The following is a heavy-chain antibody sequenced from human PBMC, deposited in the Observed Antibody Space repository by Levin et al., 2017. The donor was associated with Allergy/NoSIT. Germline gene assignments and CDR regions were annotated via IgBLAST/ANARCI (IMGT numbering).Heavy chain of an antibody. D-gene: IGHD3-16*01. CDR2: TNSDGSST. Sequence: PGGSLRLSCAASGFSFSSYWTHWVRQAPGKGLVWVSRTNSDGSSTTYADSVKGRFTISRDNAKNTLYLQMNSLRAEDTAVYYCARERRLGGTAGAFDIWGQGTMVTVSS. CDR3: ARERRLGGTAGAFDI. V-gene: IGHV3-74*01. J-gene: IGHJ3*02. CDR1: GFSFSSYW.